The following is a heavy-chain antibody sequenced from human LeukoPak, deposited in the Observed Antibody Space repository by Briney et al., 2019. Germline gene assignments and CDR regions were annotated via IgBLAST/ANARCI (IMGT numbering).Heavy chain of an antibody. CDR3: AKSSGSYSDYFDY. J-gene: IGHJ4*02. CDR1: GFTFSSYG. V-gene: IGHV3-30*18. D-gene: IGHD1-26*01. Sequence: AGGSLRLSCAASGFTFSSYGMHWVRQAPGKGLEWVAVISYDGSNKYYADSVKGRFTISRDNSKNTLYLQMNSLRAEDAAVYYCAKSSGSYSDYFDYWGQGTLVTVSS. CDR2: ISYDGSNK.